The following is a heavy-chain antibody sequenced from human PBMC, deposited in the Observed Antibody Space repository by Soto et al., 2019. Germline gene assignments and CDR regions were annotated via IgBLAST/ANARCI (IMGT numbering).Heavy chain of an antibody. CDR2: ISSYNGYT. D-gene: IGHD2-2*01. V-gene: IGHV1-18*01. CDR3: ARGGDCSSTSCYSPNYYYGLDV. Sequence: QVQLVQSGAEVKKPGASVKVSCKASGYNFPSFIISWVRRAPGQGLEWLGWISSYNGYTKYAEKFQGRVTMTAHTSTSTAYMELRSLRSDDTAVYYCARGGDCSSTSCYSPNYYYGLDVWGQGTTVTVS. J-gene: IGHJ6*02. CDR1: GYNFPSFI.